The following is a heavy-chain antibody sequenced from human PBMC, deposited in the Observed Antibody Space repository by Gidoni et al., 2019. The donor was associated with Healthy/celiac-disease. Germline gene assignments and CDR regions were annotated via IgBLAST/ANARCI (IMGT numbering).Heavy chain of an antibody. J-gene: IGHJ4*02. V-gene: IGHV4-34*01. D-gene: IGHD1-26*01. CDR2: IHHSGST. CDR3: ARGGGAPLFH. Sequence: QVPLQQWGAGLLKPSETLSLPCAVYGGSFSGYYWSWIRQPPGKGLEWSGEIHHSGSTNYNPSLKSRVTISVDTSKNQFSLKLSSVTAADTAVYYCARGGGAPLFHWGQGTLVTVSS. CDR1: GGSFSGYY.